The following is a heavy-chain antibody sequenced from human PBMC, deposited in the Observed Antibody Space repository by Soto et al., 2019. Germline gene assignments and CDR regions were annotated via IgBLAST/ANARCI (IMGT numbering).Heavy chain of an antibody. Sequence: GESLKISCAASGFTFSSDWMHWVRQAPGKGLVWVSRINTDGSDTSYADSVKGRFTISRDNAKNTVYLQMNSLRTDDTAVYYCAKGGKAVFGPDHRGQGTLVTVSS. CDR1: GFTFSSDW. CDR3: AKGGKAVFGPDH. V-gene: IGHV3-74*01. CDR2: INTDGSDT. D-gene: IGHD6-19*01. J-gene: IGHJ4*02.